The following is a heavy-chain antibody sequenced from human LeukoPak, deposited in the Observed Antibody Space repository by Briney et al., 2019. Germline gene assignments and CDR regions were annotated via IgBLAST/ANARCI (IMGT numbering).Heavy chain of an antibody. D-gene: IGHD1-26*01. CDR2: ISYDGKLT. V-gene: IGHV3-30*03. Sequence: GGSLRLSCAASGFTFSNYGMHWVRQAPGKGLEWMAVISYDGKLTYYADSVKGRFTISRDNSKNTLYLQMNSLRAEDTAVYYCARVDEVGATVDYWGQGTLVTVSS. CDR3: ARVDEVGATVDY. CDR1: GFTFSNYG. J-gene: IGHJ4*02.